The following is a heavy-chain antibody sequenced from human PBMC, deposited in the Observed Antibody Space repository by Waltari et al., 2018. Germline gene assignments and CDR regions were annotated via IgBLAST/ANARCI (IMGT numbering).Heavy chain of an antibody. V-gene: IGHV4-31*03. D-gene: IGHD3-16*02. J-gene: IGHJ4*02. CDR2: IYYIGST. CDR3: ARGVLGDLSPYFDY. CDR1: GGSISSGAYY. Sequence: QVQLQESGPGLVKPSQTLSLTCTVSGGSISSGAYYWSWIRHHPGKGLEWIGYIYYIGSTYYNPSLESRITISLDTSKNQFSRKLSSVTAADTAVYYCARGVLGDLSPYFDYWGQGILVTVSS.